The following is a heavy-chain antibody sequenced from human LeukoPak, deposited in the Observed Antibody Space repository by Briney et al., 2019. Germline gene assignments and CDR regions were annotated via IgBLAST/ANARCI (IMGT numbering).Heavy chain of an antibody. D-gene: IGHD1-26*01. CDR1: GFTFDDYA. CDR3: AKDKSGGYNFDY. V-gene: IGHV3-9*01. J-gene: IGHJ4*02. Sequence: GGSLRLSCAASGFTFDDYAMHWVRQAPGKGLEWVSGISWNSGSIGYADSVKGRFTISRDNAKNSLYLQMNSLRAEDTALYYCAKDKSGGYNFDYWGQGTLVTVSS. CDR2: ISWNSGSI.